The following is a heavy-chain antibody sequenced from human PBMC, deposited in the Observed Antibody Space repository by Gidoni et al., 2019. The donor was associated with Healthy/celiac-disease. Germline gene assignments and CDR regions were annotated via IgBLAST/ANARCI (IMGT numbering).Heavy chain of an antibody. D-gene: IGHD6-19*01. CDR3: AKLASSGWFVAFDI. CDR1: GFTFSSYA. Sequence: EVQLLESGGGLVQPGGSLRLSCAASGFTFSSYAMSSVRQAQGKGMEWGAAISGSGGSKYYADSVKGRFTISRDNSKNTLYLQMNSLRAEDTAVYYCAKLASSGWFVAFDIWGQGTMVTVSS. V-gene: IGHV3-23*01. CDR2: ISGSGGSK. J-gene: IGHJ3*02.